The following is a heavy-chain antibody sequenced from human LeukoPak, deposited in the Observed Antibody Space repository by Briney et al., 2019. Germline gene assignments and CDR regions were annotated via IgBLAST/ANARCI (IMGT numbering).Heavy chain of an antibody. CDR2: INHSGST. CDR3: ARGNYYGSGSYYNPRRSWFDR. CDR1: GGSFSGYY. D-gene: IGHD3-10*01. V-gene: IGHV4-34*01. Sequence: SETLSLTCAVYGGSFSGYYWSWIRQPPGKGLEWIREINHSGSTNYNPSLKSRVTISVDTSKNQFSLKLSSVTAADTAVYYCARGNYYGSGSYYNPRRSWFDRWGQGTLVTVSS. J-gene: IGHJ5*02.